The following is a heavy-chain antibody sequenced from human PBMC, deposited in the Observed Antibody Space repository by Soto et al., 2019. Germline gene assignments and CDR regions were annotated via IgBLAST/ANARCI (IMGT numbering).Heavy chain of an antibody. CDR2: FDPEDGAT. CDR1: GYTLTELA. CDR3: ATLSPPGIAARPYYFDY. D-gene: IGHD6-6*01. Sequence: ASVKVSCKVSGYTLTELAMHWVRQAPGKGLEWMGGFDPEDGATIYAQKFQGRVTMTEDTSTDTAYMELSSLRSEDTAVYYCATLSPPGIAARPYYFDYWGQGTLVTVS. V-gene: IGHV1-24*01. J-gene: IGHJ4*02.